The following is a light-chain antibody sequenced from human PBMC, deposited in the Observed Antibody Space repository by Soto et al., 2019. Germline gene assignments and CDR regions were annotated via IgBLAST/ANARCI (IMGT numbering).Light chain of an antibody. CDR2: GAS. CDR3: QQYNNWPET. Sequence: DIVLTQSPATLSVSPRERATLSCRASQSVSSNLAWYQQKPGQAPRLLIYGASTRATGIPARFSGSGSGTEFTLTISSLQSEDFAVYYCQQYNNWPETFGQGTKVDIK. CDR1: QSVSSN. V-gene: IGKV3-15*01. J-gene: IGKJ1*01.